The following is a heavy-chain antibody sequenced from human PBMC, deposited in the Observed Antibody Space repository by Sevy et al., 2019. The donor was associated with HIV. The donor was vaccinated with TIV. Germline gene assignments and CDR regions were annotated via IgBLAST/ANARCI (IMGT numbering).Heavy chain of an antibody. D-gene: IGHD3-22*01. V-gene: IGHV1-18*01. CDR1: GYTFTSYG. CDR3: ARDGGSAYYYDSSGLGLDY. Sequence: ASVKVSCKASGYTFTSYGISWVRQAPGQGLEWMGWISAYNGNTNYAQKLQGRVTMTTDTSTSTAYMELRSLRSDDTAVYYCARDGGSAYYYDSSGLGLDYGGQGTLVTVSS. J-gene: IGHJ4*02. CDR2: ISAYNGNT.